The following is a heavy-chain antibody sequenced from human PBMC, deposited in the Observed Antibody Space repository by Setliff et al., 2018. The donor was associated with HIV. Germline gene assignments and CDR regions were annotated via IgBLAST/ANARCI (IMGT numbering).Heavy chain of an antibody. V-gene: IGHV4-39*07. CDR2: VYYSGST. CDR1: GGSISSSSYY. D-gene: IGHD6-13*01. Sequence: PSETLSLTCIVSGGSISSSSYYWGWIRRPPGKGLEWIGTVYYSGSTYYNPSLKSRVTISVDTSENQFSLKLSSVTAADTAVYYCARDVYSSSWYVISGSFDYWGQGILVTVS. CDR3: ARDVYSSSWYVISGSFDY. J-gene: IGHJ4*02.